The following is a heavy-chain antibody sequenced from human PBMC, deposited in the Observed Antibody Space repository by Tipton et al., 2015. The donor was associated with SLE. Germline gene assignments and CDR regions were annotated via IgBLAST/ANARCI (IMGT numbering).Heavy chain of an antibody. V-gene: IGHV4-59*11. D-gene: IGHD3-16*01. Sequence: TLSLTCTVSGDSISSHYWSWIRQPPGKGLEWIGYVYYSGTTNYNPSLKSRVTISVDTSKNQFSLKLSSVTAADTAVYYCARDRGGGYGWFDPWGQGTLVTVSS. J-gene: IGHJ5*02. CDR2: VYYSGTT. CDR3: ARDRGGGYGWFDP. CDR1: GDSISSHY.